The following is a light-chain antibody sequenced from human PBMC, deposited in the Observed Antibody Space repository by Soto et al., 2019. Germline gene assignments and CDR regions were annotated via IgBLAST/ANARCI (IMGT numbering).Light chain of an antibody. CDR3: GADHGSGSNFVVV. CDR2: VGTGGIVG. Sequence: QLVLTQPPSASASLGASVTLTCTLSSGYSNYKVDWYQQRPGKGPRFVMRVGTGGIVGSKGDGIPDRFSVLGSGLNRYLTIKNSQEEDESDYHCGADHGSGSNFVVVFGGGTQLTVL. J-gene: IGLJ2*01. V-gene: IGLV9-49*01. CDR1: SGYSNYK.